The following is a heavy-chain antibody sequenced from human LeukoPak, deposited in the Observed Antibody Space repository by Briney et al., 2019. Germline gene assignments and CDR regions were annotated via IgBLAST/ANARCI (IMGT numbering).Heavy chain of an antibody. J-gene: IGHJ5*02. CDR3: ARGAVRAAYNWFDP. D-gene: IGHD2-2*01. CDR1: GVTFTIYA. CDR2: IIPIFGTA. V-gene: IGHV1-69*13. Sequence: GASGNLSCKASGVTFTIYAISSVRQATGQGIEWMGGIIPIFGTANQAQTFPARVTITADESTTTAYIRLSSLRSEDTAGEYCARGAVRAAYNWFDPWGQGTLVTVSS.